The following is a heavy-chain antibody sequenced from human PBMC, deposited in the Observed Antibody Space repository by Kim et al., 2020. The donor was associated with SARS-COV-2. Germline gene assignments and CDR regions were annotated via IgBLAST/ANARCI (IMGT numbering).Heavy chain of an antibody. CDR2: IYSGGMT. Sequence: GGSLRLSCAASQLTVSRNHMSWVRQAPGKGLEWVSVIYSGGMTSYAGSVKGRFTISRDSSKTTVILEMNSLRADDTAVYYCARDPLGDGYSFSDYWGQGTLVTVSS. CDR3: ARDPLGDGYSFSDY. D-gene: IGHD4-4*01. CDR1: QLTVSRNH. V-gene: IGHV3-53*01. J-gene: IGHJ4*02.